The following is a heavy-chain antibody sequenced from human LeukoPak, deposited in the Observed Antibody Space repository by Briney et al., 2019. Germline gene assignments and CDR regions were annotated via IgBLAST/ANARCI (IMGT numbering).Heavy chain of an antibody. CDR2: IFPSGGEI. CDR3: EKVDNWKYGHHDY. Sequence: GGSLRLSCEASGFTFSTFAMIWVRQPPGKGLEWVSSIFPSGGEIHYADSVRGRFTISRDNSKSTLSLQMSSLRAEDTAVYYCEKVDNWKYGHHDYWGQGTLVTVSS. D-gene: IGHD1-1*01. CDR1: GFTFSTFA. J-gene: IGHJ4*02. V-gene: IGHV3-23*01.